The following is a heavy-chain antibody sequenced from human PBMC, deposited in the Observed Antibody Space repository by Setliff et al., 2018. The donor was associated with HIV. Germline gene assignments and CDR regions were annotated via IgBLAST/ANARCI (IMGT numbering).Heavy chain of an antibody. V-gene: IGHV4-30-4*08. CDR2: IYYSGST. CDR3: ARVPFGSGMGMDV. J-gene: IGHJ6*02. Sequence: TLSLTCTVSGGSISSGDYYWSWIRQPPGKGLEWIGYIYYSGSTYYNPSLKSRVTISVDTSKNQFSLKLSSVTAADTAVYFCARVPFGSGMGMDVWGQGTTVTVSS. CDR1: GGSISSGDYY. D-gene: IGHD3-10*01.